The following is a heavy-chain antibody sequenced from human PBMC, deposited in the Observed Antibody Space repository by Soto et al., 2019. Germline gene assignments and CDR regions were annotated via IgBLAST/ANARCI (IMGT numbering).Heavy chain of an antibody. J-gene: IGHJ4*02. V-gene: IGHV3-33*01. D-gene: IGHD1-7*01. Sequence: QVQLVESGGGVVQPGRSLRLSCAASGFIFSNHGMHWVRQAPGKGLEWVAVIWYDGSNKYYADSVKGRFTISRDNSKNTLYLQMSSLRVEDTAVYYCTRDENSYFDYWGQGTLVTVSS. CDR3: TRDENSYFDY. CDR2: IWYDGSNK. CDR1: GFIFSNHG.